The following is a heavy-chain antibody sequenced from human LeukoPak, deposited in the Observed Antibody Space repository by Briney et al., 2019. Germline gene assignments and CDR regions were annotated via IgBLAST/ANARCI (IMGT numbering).Heavy chain of an antibody. V-gene: IGHV3-74*01. CDR2: INSDGSST. J-gene: IGHJ5*02. CDR3: ASLGWELHGGAYNWFDP. Sequence: GGSLRLSCAASGFTFSSYWMHWVRQAPGKGLVWVSRINSDGSSTGYADSVKGRFTISRDNAKNTLYLQMNSLRAEDTAVYYCASLGWELHGGAYNWFDPWGQGTLVTVSS. D-gene: IGHD1-26*01. CDR1: GFTFSSYW.